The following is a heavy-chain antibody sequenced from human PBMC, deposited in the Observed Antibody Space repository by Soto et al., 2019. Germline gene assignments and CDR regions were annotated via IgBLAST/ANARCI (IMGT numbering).Heavy chain of an antibody. D-gene: IGHD2-2*01. CDR2: ISGSNIYT. Sequence: GGSLRLSCAASGFTFSDYYMSWIRQAPGKGLEWISYISGSNIYTNYADSVKGRFTISRDNANNSLYLQMDSLRVEDTAVYYCARDGGEVIPAAIGGGYGMDVWGQGTTVTVSS. J-gene: IGHJ6*02. CDR3: ARDGGEVIPAAIGGGYGMDV. V-gene: IGHV3-11*06. CDR1: GFTFSDYY.